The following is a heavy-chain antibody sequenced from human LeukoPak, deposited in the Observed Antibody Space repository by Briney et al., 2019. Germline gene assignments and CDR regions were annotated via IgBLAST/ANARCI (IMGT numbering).Heavy chain of an antibody. J-gene: IGHJ4*02. CDR2: IWYDGSNK. V-gene: IGHV3-33*01. CDR3: ARDISGYYYVDY. CDR1: GVTFSNYS. Sequence: GGSLTLYCAASGVTFSNYSMHWRRQAPGKGLEWLAVIWYDGSNKYYADSVKGRFIISRDNSKNTLYLQMNSLRAEDTAVYYCARDISGYYYVDYWGQGTLVTVSS. D-gene: IGHD3-22*01.